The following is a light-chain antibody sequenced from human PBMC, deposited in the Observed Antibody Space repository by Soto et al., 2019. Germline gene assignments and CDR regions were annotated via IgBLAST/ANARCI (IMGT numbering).Light chain of an antibody. J-gene: IGKJ5*01. V-gene: IGKV1-9*01. CDR2: AAS. Sequence: DIQLTQAPSFLSASAGDTVSITCRASQAISSYLAWYQQKPGRAPKLLIYAASTLQSGVPSRFSGSGSGTEFTLTITSLQPEDFATYYCQQLNSFPITFGQGTRLEIK. CDR1: QAISSY. CDR3: QQLNSFPIT.